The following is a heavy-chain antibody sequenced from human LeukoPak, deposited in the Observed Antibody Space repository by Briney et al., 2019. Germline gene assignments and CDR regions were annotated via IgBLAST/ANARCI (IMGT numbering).Heavy chain of an antibody. CDR2: IYPGDSNT. D-gene: IGHD3-22*01. V-gene: IGHV5-51*01. CDR3: ARRYCDSSGYFNWFDP. CDR1: GYSFTSYW. J-gene: IGHJ5*02. Sequence: GESLKISCKGSGYSFTSYWIGWVRQMPGKGLEWMGIIYPGDSNTRYSPSFQGQVTISADKSISTAYLQWSSLKASDTAMYYCARRYCDSSGYFNWFDPWGQGTLVTVSS.